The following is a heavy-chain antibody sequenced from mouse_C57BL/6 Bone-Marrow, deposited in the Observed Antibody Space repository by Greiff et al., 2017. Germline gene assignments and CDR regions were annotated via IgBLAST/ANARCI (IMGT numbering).Heavy chain of an antibody. J-gene: IGHJ2*01. CDR1: GYTFTSYW. CDR2: INPSDSDT. Sequence: QVQLQQPGAELVKPGASVKVSCKASGYTFTSYWMHWVKQRPGQGLEWIGRINPSDSDTNYNQKFKGKATLTVDKSSSTSYMQLSSLTSEDSAVYYCAISYTTVVADYWGQGTTLTVSS. V-gene: IGHV1-74*01. CDR3: AISYTTVVADY. D-gene: IGHD1-1*01.